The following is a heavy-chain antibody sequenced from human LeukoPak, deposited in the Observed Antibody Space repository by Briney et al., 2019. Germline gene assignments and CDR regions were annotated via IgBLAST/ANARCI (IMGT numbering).Heavy chain of an antibody. CDR2: IRYDVTKT. V-gene: IGHV3-30*02. D-gene: IGHD3-10*01. CDR3: AKSHLPNPESGTYLCAC. J-gene: IGHJ4*02. CDR1: GFTFSSYG. Sequence: GASLSLSCAAAGFTFSSYGRHLVRLAPAKGLEWVAFIRYDVTKTFYGASGKCRFSFSRDNSRKSLYPQMNGLRAEDTAVYYCAKSHLPNPESGTYLCACWGQGTQVSVSS.